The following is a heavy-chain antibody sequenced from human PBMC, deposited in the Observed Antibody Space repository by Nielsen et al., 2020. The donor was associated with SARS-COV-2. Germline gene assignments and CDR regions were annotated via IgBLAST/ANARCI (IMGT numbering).Heavy chain of an antibody. D-gene: IGHD3-10*01. CDR1: KFTFNSYA. CDR2: ISGNGDTT. V-gene: IGHV3-23*01. J-gene: IGHJ6*02. CDR3: ARDREPYGSGSYYRYYYYGMDV. Sequence: GESLKISCAASKFTFNSYAMSWVRQAPGKGLEWVSAISGNGDTTYYADSVKGRFIISRDNSKNTLYLEMNSLRADDTAVYYCARDREPYGSGSYYRYYYYGMDVWGQGTTVIVSS.